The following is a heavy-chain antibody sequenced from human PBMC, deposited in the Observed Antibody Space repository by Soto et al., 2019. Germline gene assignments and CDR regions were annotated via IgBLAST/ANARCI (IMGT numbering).Heavy chain of an antibody. CDR2: ISSTTNYI. Sequence: PGGSLRLSCAASGFTFTRYSMNWVRQAPGKGLEWVSSISSTTNYIYYGDSMKGRFAISRDNAKNSLYLEMNSLRAEDTAVYYCARESEDLTSNFDYWGQGTLVTVSS. CDR1: GFTFTRYS. V-gene: IGHV3-21*06. CDR3: ARESEDLTSNFDY. J-gene: IGHJ4*02.